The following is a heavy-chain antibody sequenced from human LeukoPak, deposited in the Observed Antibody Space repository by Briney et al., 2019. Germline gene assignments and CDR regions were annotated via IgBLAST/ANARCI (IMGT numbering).Heavy chain of an antibody. CDR1: GFTFSSYA. D-gene: IGHD3-22*01. V-gene: IGHV3-23*01. J-gene: IGHJ6*03. Sequence: PGGSLRHSCPASGFTFSSYAMSWVRQAPGKGLEWVSAISGCGGCTYYADSVKGRFTISRDNSKNTLYLQMNSLRAKDTAVYYCAKRPGMRYYDSSGYYYYYYMDVWGKGTTVTVSS. CDR3: AKRPGMRYYDSSGYYYYYYMDV. CDR2: ISGCGGCT.